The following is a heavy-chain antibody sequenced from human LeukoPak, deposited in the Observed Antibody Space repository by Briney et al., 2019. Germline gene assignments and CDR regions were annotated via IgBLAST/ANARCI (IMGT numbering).Heavy chain of an antibody. V-gene: IGHV1-2*02. Sequence: ASVKVSCKASGYTFAGYYMHWVRQAPGQGLEWMGWINPNSGGTNYAQKFQGRVTMTRDTSISIAYMELSRLRSDDTAVYYCARVTYGGYQLMIDYWGQGTLVTVSS. CDR1: GYTFAGYY. CDR3: ARVTYGGYQLMIDY. J-gene: IGHJ4*02. D-gene: IGHD2-2*01. CDR2: INPNSGGT.